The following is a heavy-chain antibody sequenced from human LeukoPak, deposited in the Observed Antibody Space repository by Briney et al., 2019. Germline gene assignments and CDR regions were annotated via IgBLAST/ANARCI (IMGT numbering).Heavy chain of an antibody. Sequence: PGGSLRLSCAASGLIFSHYGMHWVRQSPGKGLDWVALIWYDGSKKYYADSVKGRFTISRDSAKDTLYLQMDSLRVEDTAVYYCTVWSGSSYLEYLQHWGQGTLVSVSA. J-gene: IGHJ1*01. D-gene: IGHD1-26*01. CDR3: TVWSGSSYLEYLQH. CDR1: GLIFSHYG. CDR2: IWYDGSKK. V-gene: IGHV3-33*01.